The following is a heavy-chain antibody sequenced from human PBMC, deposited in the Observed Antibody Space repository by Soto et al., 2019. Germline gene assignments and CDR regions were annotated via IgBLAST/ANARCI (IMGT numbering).Heavy chain of an antibody. Sequence: GGSLRLSCAASGFTFSSYSMNWVRQAPGKGLEWVSYISSSSSTIYYADSVKGRFTISRDNAKNSLYLQMNSLRAEDTAVYYCASSPDYSNPACWGKGTTVTVSS. CDR3: ASSPDYSNPAC. CDR1: GFTFSSYS. J-gene: IGHJ6*04. CDR2: ISSSSSTI. D-gene: IGHD4-4*01. V-gene: IGHV3-48*01.